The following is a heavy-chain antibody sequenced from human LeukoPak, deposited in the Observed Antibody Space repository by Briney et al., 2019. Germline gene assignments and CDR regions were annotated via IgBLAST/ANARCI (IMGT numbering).Heavy chain of an antibody. CDR3: AKRGESGSYQYCDH. D-gene: IGHD1-26*01. V-gene: IGHV3-30*18. CDR1: GFTVSSNY. CDR2: ISYDGNNK. Sequence: PGGSLRLSCAASGFTVSSNYINWVRQAPGKGLEWVAVISYDGNNKWFADSVKGRFTISRDNSKNTLYLQMNSLRGEDTAVYYCAKRGESGSYQYCDHWGQGTLVTVSS. J-gene: IGHJ4*02.